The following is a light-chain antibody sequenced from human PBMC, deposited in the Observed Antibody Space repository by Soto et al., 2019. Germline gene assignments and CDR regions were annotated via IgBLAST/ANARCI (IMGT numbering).Light chain of an antibody. CDR1: ESLLHSNGYNY. CDR3: MQALQSIT. CDR2: LGS. J-gene: IGKJ5*01. Sequence: DIFMTQSPLSLPVIPGEPASISCRSSESLLHSNGYNYLDWYLQKPGQPPQLLIFLGSSRASGVPVRFSGSGSGTDFTLKISRVEAEDIGVYYCMQALQSITFGQGRLLEVK. V-gene: IGKV2-28*01.